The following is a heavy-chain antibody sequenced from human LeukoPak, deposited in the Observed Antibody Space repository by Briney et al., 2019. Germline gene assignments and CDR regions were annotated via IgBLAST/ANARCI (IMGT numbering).Heavy chain of an antibody. CDR3: AKDLGGSATTV. V-gene: IGHV3-9*01. CDR1: GFTLEDHV. J-gene: IGHJ4*02. Sequence: GGSLRLSCAASGFTLEDHVMHWVRQAPGKGLEWVSSISWSGDRMGYADAVKGRFTISRDNAKNSLFLQMNSLRVEDTALYYCAKDLGGSATTVWGQGTLVTVSS. D-gene: IGHD3-16*01. CDR2: ISWSGDRM.